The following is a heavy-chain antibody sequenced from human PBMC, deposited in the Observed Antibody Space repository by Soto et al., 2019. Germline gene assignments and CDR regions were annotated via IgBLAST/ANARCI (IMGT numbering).Heavy chain of an antibody. CDR1: GVSINTGDYY. D-gene: IGHD5-18*01. CDR3: AREGYNYNGMDV. V-gene: IGHV4-31*03. J-gene: IGHJ6*02. CDR2: IYYSGSS. Sequence: QVPLQESGPGLVKPSQTLSLTCSVSGVSINTGDYYWSWIRQHPGKGLEWIGYIYYSGSSYYNPSLKSRVTISLDTSKNQFSLKLTSVTAADTAVYYCAREGYNYNGMDVWGQGTTVTVSS.